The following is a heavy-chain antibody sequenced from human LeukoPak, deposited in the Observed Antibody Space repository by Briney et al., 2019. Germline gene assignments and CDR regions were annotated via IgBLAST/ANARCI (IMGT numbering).Heavy chain of an antibody. CDR3: VRGKGYCSTTITCRDY. CDR1: GFTFSSYW. J-gene: IGHJ4*02. CDR2: INSNGITT. V-gene: IGHV3-74*01. D-gene: IGHD2-2*01. Sequence: GGSLRLSCAASGFTFSSYWMHWIRQAPGKGLMWVSRINSNGITTDYADSVKGRFTISRDNAKNTLHLQMNSLRDEDSAVYFCVRGKGYCSTTITCRDYWGQGTLVTVSS.